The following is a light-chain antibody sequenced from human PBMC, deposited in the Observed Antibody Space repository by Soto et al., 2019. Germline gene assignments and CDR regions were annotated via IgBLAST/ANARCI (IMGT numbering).Light chain of an antibody. Sequence: DVQMTQSPSTLSASIGDRVTITCRASQSISSWVAWYQQKPGKAPKLLIYKASSLESGVPSRFSGSGSGTEFTLTISSLQPDDFASYYCQQCSTYFTFTFGGGTKVDIK. CDR2: KAS. CDR1: QSISSW. J-gene: IGKJ4*01. CDR3: QQCSTYFTFT. V-gene: IGKV1-5*03.